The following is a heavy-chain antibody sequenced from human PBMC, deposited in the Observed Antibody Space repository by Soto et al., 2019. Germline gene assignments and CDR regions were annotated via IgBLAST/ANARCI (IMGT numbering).Heavy chain of an antibody. Sequence: EVQLVESGGGLVQPGGSLRLSCEASGFTFSNYYMTWVRQAPGKGLEWVSYISSSSSSIDYADSVQGRFSISRDKAKSSLYLQMNSLRDEDTAVYYCARRYSSTSRTMDVWGQGTTVTVSS. D-gene: IGHD6-13*01. J-gene: IGHJ6*02. V-gene: IGHV3-48*02. CDR2: ISSSSSSI. CDR1: GFTFSNYY. CDR3: ARRYSSTSRTMDV.